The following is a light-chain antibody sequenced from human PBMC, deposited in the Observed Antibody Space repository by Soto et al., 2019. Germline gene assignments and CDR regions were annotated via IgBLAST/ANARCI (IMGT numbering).Light chain of an antibody. CDR3: CAYTARTTLSWV. CDR2: DVD. V-gene: IGLV2-14*03. J-gene: IGLJ3*02. Sequence: QSSLTQPPSVSGSPGQSITISCTGVSSDIGGYNHVSWYQQHPGNVPRLIIYDVDNRPLGISNRFSGSQSGNTASLSISGLQAEDEADYYCCAYTARTTLSWVFGGGTKVTGL. CDR1: SSDIGGYNH.